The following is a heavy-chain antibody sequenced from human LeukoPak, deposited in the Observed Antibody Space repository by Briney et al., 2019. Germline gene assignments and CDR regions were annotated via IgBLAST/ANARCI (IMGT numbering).Heavy chain of an antibody. CDR2: IKSKTDAWTA. Sequence: GGSLRLSCAASGFTFSNTWMNWVRQAPGKGLEWVALIKSKTDAWTADYAAPVKGRSTISRADSKNTLYLQMNSLKPEDTAVYSCTTERYYARASSPIWGQGTMVTVSS. V-gene: IGHV3-15*07. D-gene: IGHD3-22*01. CDR3: TTERYYARASSPI. CDR1: GFTFSNTW. J-gene: IGHJ3*02.